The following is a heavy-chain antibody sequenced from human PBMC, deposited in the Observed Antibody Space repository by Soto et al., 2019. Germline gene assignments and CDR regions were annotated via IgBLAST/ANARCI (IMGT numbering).Heavy chain of an antibody. V-gene: IGHV3-30*18. J-gene: IGHJ4*02. D-gene: IGHD6-6*01. CDR2: ISYDGSNK. Sequence: VQLVESGGGVVQPGRSLRLSCAASGFTFSSYGMHWVRQAPGKGLEWVAVISYDGSNKYYADSVKGRFTISRDNSKNTLYLQMNSLRAEDTAVYYCAKDRLIAARQGGFDYWGQGTLVTVSS. CDR1: GFTFSSYG. CDR3: AKDRLIAARQGGFDY.